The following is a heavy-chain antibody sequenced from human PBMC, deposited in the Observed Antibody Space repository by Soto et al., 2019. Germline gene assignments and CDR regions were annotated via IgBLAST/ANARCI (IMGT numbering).Heavy chain of an antibody. V-gene: IGHV4-34*01. J-gene: IGHJ4*02. D-gene: IGHD6-13*01. CDR1: GVSFSGYY. CDR3: ARGRYSSSWYHY. Sequence: PSETLSLTCAVYGVSFSGYYWSWIRQPPGKGLEWIGEINHSGSTNYNPSLKSRVTISVDTSKNQFSLKLSSVTAADTAVYYCARGRYSSSWYHYWGQGTLVTVSS. CDR2: INHSGST.